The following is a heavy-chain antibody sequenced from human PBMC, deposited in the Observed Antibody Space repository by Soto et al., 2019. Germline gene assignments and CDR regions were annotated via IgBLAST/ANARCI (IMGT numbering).Heavy chain of an antibody. D-gene: IGHD6-6*01. V-gene: IGHV4-59*11. J-gene: IGHJ5*02. CDR1: GGSISSHY. CDR3: ARERPDGARLDP. Sequence: PSETLSLTCTVSGGSISSHYWSWIRQPPGKGLEWIGYIYYSGSTNYNPSLKSRVNISVDTSKNQFSLKLSSVTAADTAVYYCARERPDGARLDPWGQGTLVTVSS. CDR2: IYYSGST.